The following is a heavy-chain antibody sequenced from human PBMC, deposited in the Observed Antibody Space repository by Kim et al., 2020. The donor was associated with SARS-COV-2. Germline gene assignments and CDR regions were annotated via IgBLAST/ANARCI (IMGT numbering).Heavy chain of an antibody. V-gene: IGHV4-39*01. CDR3: ARHFRGTSLRCLGPFQFDY. CDR2: VYYTGST. J-gene: IGHJ4*02. Sequence: SETLSLTCTVSGASISSSGYYWGWIRQPPGKGLEWIGCVYYTGSTYYNPSLKSRVTISVDTSKNQFSLKLSSVTAADTAVYYCARHFRGTSLRCLGPFQFDYWGQGTLVTVSS. CDR1: GASISSSGYY. D-gene: IGHD2-15*01.